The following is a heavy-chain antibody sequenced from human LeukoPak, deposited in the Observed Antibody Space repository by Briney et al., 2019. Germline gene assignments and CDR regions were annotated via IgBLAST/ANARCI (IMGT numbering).Heavy chain of an antibody. Sequence: SETLSLTCTVSGGSTSSSNFYWGWIRQPPGMGLEWIGGIHYSGNTYYNPSLKSRVTISIDTSKNQFSLKLSSVTAADTAVYYCARLGAGPTYYDFWSGYSSFYFDYWGQGTLVTVSS. D-gene: IGHD3-3*01. J-gene: IGHJ4*02. CDR3: ARLGAGPTYYDFWSGYSSFYFDY. V-gene: IGHV4-39*01. CDR1: GGSTSSSNFY. CDR2: IHYSGNT.